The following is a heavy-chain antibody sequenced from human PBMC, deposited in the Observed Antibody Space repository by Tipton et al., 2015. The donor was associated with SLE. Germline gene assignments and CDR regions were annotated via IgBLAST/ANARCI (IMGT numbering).Heavy chain of an antibody. CDR2: IKSKTFGGTT. CDR3: TTDAVSTVTNSFAY. J-gene: IGHJ4*02. V-gene: IGHV3-15*01. D-gene: IGHD4-17*01. CDR1: GFTFSNAW. Sequence: SLRLSCAASGFTFSNAWMSWVRQAPGKGLEWVGRIKSKTFGGTTDYGAPVKGRFTISRDDSENMLYLQMNSLKTEDTAVYYCTTDAVSTVTNSFAYWGQGTLVTASA.